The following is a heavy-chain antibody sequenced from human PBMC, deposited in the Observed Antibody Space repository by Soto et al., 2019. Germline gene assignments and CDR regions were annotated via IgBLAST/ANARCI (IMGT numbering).Heavy chain of an antibody. CDR1: GFTFSNAW. CDR2: IKSKTDGGTT. CDR3: TTAIVVPAAIGMDV. Sequence: TGGSLRLSCAASGFTFSNAWMSWVRQAPGKGLEWVGRIKSKTDGGTTDYAAPVKGRFTISRDDSKNTLYLQMNSLKTEDTAVHYCTTAIVVPAAIGMDVWGQGTTVTVSS. J-gene: IGHJ6*02. D-gene: IGHD2-2*01. V-gene: IGHV3-15*01.